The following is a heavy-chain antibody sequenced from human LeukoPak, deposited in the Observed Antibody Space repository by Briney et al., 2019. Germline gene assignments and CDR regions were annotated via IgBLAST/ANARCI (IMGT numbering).Heavy chain of an antibody. D-gene: IGHD2-2*02. V-gene: IGHV1-18*01. CDR1: GYTFTSYG. CDR3: ARSDIVVVPAALPFDY. Sequence: GASVKVSCKASGYTFTSYGISWVRQAPGQGLEWMGWISAYNGNTNYAQKLQGRVTMTTDTSTSTAYMELRSLRSDDTAVYYCARSDIVVVPAALPFDYWGQGTLVTVSS. CDR2: ISAYNGNT. J-gene: IGHJ4*02.